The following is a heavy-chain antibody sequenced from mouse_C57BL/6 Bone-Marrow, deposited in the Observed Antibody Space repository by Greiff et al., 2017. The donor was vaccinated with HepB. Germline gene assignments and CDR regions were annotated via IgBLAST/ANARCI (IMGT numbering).Heavy chain of an antibody. J-gene: IGHJ4*01. CDR2: FYPGSGSI. CDR3: ARLEARTAQAPYYAMDY. CDR1: GYTFTEYT. V-gene: IGHV1-62-2*01. Sequence: VQLQQSGAELVKPGASVKLSCKASGYTFTEYTIHWVKQRSGQGLEWIGWFYPGSGSIKYNEKFKDKATLTADKSSSTVYMELRRLTSEDSAVYFCARLEARTAQAPYYAMDYWGQGTSVTVSS. D-gene: IGHD3-2*02.